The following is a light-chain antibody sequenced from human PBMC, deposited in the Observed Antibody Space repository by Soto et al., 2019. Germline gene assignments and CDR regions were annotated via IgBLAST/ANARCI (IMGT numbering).Light chain of an antibody. CDR2: KAS. J-gene: IGKJ1*01. V-gene: IGKV1-5*03. CDR3: QHYNSYSET. CDR1: QTISSW. Sequence: DIQMTQSPSTLSGSVGDRVTIPCRASQTISSWLAWYQQKPGKAPKLLIYKASTLKSGVPSRFSGSGSGTEFTLTISSLQPDDFATYYYQHYNSYSETFGQGTKVDI.